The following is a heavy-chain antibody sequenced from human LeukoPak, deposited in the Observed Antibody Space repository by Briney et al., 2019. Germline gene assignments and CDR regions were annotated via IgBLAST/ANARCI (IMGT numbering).Heavy chain of an antibody. Sequence: PSQTLSLTCTVSGGSISSYYWSWIRQPPGKGLEWIGYIYYSGSINYNPSLKSRVTISVDTSKNQFSLKLSSVTAADTAVYYCARARTMVWAPYYYFDYWRQGTLVTVSS. V-gene: IGHV4-59*01. CDR1: GGSISSYY. J-gene: IGHJ4*02. CDR3: ARARTMVWAPYYYFDY. D-gene: IGHD3-10*01. CDR2: IYYSGSI.